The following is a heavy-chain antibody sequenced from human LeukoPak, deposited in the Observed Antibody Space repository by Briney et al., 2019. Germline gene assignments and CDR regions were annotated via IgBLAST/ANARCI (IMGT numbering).Heavy chain of an antibody. J-gene: IGHJ4*02. CDR3: TRVLYYDSTGYFGLAY. CDR1: EFIFRNYT. D-gene: IGHD3-22*01. CDR2: ISTGGSNI. Sequence: GGSLRLSCAASEFIFRNYTMNWVRQAPGKGLEWVSSISTGGSNIVYADSVKGRFTISGDNANNSLYLQMNSLRAEDTAVYYCTRVLYYDSTGYFGLAYWGQGTLVTVSS. V-gene: IGHV3-21*01.